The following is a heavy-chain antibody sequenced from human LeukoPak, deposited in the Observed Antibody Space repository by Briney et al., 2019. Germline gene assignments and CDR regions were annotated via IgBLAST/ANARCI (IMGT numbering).Heavy chain of an antibody. CDR2: MNPNSGNT. D-gene: IGHD6-19*01. CDR1: GYTFTSYD. V-gene: IGHV1-8*03. J-gene: IGHJ4*02. Sequence: ASVKVSCKASGYTFTSYDINWVRQATGQGLEWMGWMNPNSGNTGYAQKFQGRVTITRNTSISTAYMELSSLRSEDTAVYYCARWSAVAGWDYWGQGTLVTVSS. CDR3: ARWSAVAGWDY.